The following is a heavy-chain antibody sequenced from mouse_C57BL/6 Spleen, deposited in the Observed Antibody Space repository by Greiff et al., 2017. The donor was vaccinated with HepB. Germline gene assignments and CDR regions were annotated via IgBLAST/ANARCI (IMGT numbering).Heavy chain of an antibody. J-gene: IGHJ4*01. CDR2: IYPGSGST. Sequence: QVHVKQPGAELVKPGASVKMSCKASGYTFTSYWITWVKQRPGQGLEWIGDIYPGSGSTNYNEKFKSKATLTVDTSSSTAYMQLSSLTSEDSAVYYCARSSDYDEEDAMDYWGQGTSVTVSS. CDR1: GYTFTSYW. CDR3: ARSSDYDEEDAMDY. D-gene: IGHD2-4*01. V-gene: IGHV1-55*01.